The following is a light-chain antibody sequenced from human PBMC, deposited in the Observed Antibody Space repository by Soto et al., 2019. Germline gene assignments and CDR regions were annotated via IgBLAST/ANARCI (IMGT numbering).Light chain of an antibody. CDR3: SSYAGSNNYV. V-gene: IGLV2-8*01. CDR1: STDVGGYNY. Sequence: QYALTQPPSASGSPGQSVTISCTGTSTDVGGYNYVSCYQQHPGKAPKLMIYEVSKRPSGVPDRFSGSKSGNTASLTVSGLQAEDEADYYCSSYAGSNNYVFGTGTKVTAL. CDR2: EVS. J-gene: IGLJ1*01.